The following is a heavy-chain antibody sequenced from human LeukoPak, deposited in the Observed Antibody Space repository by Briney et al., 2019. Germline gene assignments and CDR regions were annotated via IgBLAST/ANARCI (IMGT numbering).Heavy chain of an antibody. CDR1: GYTFTSYG. CDR2: ISAYNGNT. V-gene: IGHV1-18*01. J-gene: IGHJ5*02. Sequence: ASVKVSCKASGYTFTSYGISWVRQAPGQGLEWMGWISAYNGNTNYAQKLQGRVTMTTDTSTSTAYMELRSLRSDDTAVYYCARDRTPSYGDYAPSNWFDPWGQGTLVTVSS. CDR3: ARDRTPSYGDYAPSNWFDP. D-gene: IGHD4-17*01.